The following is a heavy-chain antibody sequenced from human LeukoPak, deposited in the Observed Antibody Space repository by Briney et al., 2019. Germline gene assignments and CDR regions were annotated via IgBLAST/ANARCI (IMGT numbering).Heavy chain of an antibody. D-gene: IGHD6-19*01. CDR2: IIPILGIA. Sequence: SVKVSCKASGGTFSSYAISWVRRAPGQGLEWMGRIIPILGIANYAQKFQGRVTITADKSTSTAYMELSSLRSEDTAVYYCARESIAVAGHPGDYWGQGTLVTVSS. CDR3: ARESIAVAGHPGDY. J-gene: IGHJ4*02. CDR1: GGTFSSYA. V-gene: IGHV1-69*04.